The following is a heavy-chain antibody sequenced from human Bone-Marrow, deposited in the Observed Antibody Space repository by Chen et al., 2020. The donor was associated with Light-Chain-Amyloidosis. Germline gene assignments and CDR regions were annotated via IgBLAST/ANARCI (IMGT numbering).Heavy chain of an antibody. Sequence: QVQLVESGGGVVQPGRSLRLSCAASGFTFSSYAMHWVRQAPGKGLEWVAVISYDGSNKYYADSVKGRFTISRDNSKNTLYLQMXSLRAEDTAVYYCARDPHKGDSSFFDYWGQGTLVTVSS. CDR1: GFTFSSYA. V-gene: IGHV3-30*01. CDR2: ISYDGSNK. CDR3: ARDPHKGDSSFFDY. J-gene: IGHJ4*02. D-gene: IGHD3-22*01.